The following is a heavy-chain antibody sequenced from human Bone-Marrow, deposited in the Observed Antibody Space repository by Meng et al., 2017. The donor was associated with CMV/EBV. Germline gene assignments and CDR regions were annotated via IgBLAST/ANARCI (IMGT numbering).Heavy chain of an antibody. CDR3: ARDYGNWYFDL. D-gene: IGHD3-16*01. J-gene: IGHJ2*01. Sequence: ETLSLTCAASGFTVSSNYMSWVRQAPGKGLEWVSVIYSGGSTYYADSVKGRFTISRDNSKNTLYLQMNSLRTEDTAVYYCARDYGNWYFDLWGRGTLVTVSS. V-gene: IGHV3-66*02. CDR1: GFTVSSNY. CDR2: IYSGGST.